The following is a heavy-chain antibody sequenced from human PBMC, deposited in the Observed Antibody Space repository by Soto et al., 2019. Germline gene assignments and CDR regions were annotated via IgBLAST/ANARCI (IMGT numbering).Heavy chain of an antibody. CDR3: AIQLGYCSSTSCRPLTPGRN. CDR1: VGTFSSYT. J-gene: IGHJ4*02. V-gene: IGHV1-69*02. Sequence: QVQLVQSGAEVKKPGSSVKVSCKASVGTFSSYTISWVRQAPGQGLEWMGRIIPILGIANDAEKFQGRVTITADKSXXPXYXXLSSLRSEDTAVYYCAIQLGYCSSTSCRPLTPGRNWGQGTLVTVSS. D-gene: IGHD2-2*01. CDR2: IIPILGIA.